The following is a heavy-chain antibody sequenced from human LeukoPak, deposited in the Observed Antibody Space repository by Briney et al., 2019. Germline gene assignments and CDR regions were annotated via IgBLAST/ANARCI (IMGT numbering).Heavy chain of an antibody. V-gene: IGHV1-2*02. J-gene: IGHJ6*02. D-gene: IGHD1-26*01. Sequence: ASVKVSCKASGYTFTGYYMHWVRQAPGQGLEWIGWINPNSGGTNYAQKFQGRVTMTRDTSISTAYMELSRLRSDDTAVYYCAREVGATTYYYYGMDVWGQGTTVTVSS. CDR1: GYTFTGYY. CDR3: AREVGATTYYYYGMDV. CDR2: INPNSGGT.